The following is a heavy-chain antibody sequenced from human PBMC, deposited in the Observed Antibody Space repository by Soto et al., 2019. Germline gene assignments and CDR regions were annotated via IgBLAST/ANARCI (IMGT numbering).Heavy chain of an antibody. V-gene: IGHV3-21*01. Sequence: GGSLRLSCAASGFTFSLYSMIWVRQAPGKGLEWVASITSSSSYIYYEDSLKGRFTISRDNAKNSLFLQLDSLRAEDTAVYFCVRARSTDSRPDYWGQGTLLTVSS. J-gene: IGHJ4*02. CDR1: GFTFSLYS. CDR2: ITSSSSYI. CDR3: VRARSTDSRPDY. D-gene: IGHD3-22*01.